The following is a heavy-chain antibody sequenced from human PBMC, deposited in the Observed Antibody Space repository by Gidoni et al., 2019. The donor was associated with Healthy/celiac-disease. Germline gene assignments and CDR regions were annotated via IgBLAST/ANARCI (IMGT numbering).Heavy chain of an antibody. V-gene: IGHV3-30*18. CDR2: ISYDGSNK. J-gene: IGHJ6*02. CDR3: AKDLFNWNYFYYYYGMDV. CDR1: GFTFSSYG. D-gene: IGHD1-7*01. Sequence: QVQLVESGGGVVQPGRSLRLSCAASGFTFSSYGMHWVRQAPGKGLEWVAVISYDGSNKYYADSVKGRFTISRDNSKNTLYLQMNSLRAEDTAVYYCAKDLFNWNYFYYYYGMDVWGQGTTVTVSS.